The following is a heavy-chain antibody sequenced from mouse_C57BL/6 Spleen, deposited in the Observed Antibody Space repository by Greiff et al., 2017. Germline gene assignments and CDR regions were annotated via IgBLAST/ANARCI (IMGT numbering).Heavy chain of an antibody. CDR3: ARSGTGYFDY. V-gene: IGHV5-17*01. CDR2: ISSGSSTI. D-gene: IGHD4-1*01. Sequence: EVKLVESGGGLVKPGGSLKLSCAASGFTFSDYGMHWVRQAPEKGLEWVAYISSGSSTIYYADTVKGRFTISRDNDKNTLFLQMTSLRSEDTAMYYCARSGTGYFDYWCQGTTLTVSS. J-gene: IGHJ2*01. CDR1: GFTFSDYG.